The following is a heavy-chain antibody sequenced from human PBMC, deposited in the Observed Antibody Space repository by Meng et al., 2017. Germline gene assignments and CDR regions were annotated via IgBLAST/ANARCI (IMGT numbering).Heavy chain of an antibody. CDR1: GYTFTSYD. D-gene: IGHD3-22*01. CDR2: MNSNSGNT. Sequence: ASVKVSCKASGYTFTSYDINWVRQATGQGLEWMGWMNSNSGNTGYAQKFQGRVTITRNTSISTAYMELSSLRSEDTAVYYCARGLDDSSGYSLANWGQGTLVTVSS. J-gene: IGHJ4*02. V-gene: IGHV1-8*03. CDR3: ARGLDDSSGYSLAN.